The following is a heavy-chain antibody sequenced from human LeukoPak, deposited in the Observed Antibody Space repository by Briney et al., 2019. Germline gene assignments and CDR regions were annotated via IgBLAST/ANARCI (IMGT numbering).Heavy chain of an antibody. CDR2: IKEDGTEI. CDR1: GFTFSTYW. J-gene: IGHJ4*02. Sequence: GGPLRLSCAASGFTFSTYWMSWVRQAPGKGLEWLANIKEDGTEIYYVDSVKGRFTISRDNAKNSLYLQMNSLRAEDTAVYYCARKEGVIDYWGQGTLVTVSS. V-gene: IGHV3-7*01. CDR3: ARKEGVIDY. D-gene: IGHD3-10*01.